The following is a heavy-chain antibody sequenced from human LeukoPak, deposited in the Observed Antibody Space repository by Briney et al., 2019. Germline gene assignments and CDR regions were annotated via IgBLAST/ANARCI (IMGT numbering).Heavy chain of an antibody. V-gene: IGHV3-30*18. CDR2: ISYDGSNK. D-gene: IGHD3-22*01. Sequence: GGSLRLSCAASGFTFSSYGMHWVRQAPGKGLEWVAVISYDGSNKYYADSVKGRFTISRDNSKNTLYLQMNSLRAEDTAVYYCAKDAIYYDSSASFDYWGQGTLVTVSS. CDR1: GFTFSSYG. CDR3: AKDAIYYDSSASFDY. J-gene: IGHJ4*02.